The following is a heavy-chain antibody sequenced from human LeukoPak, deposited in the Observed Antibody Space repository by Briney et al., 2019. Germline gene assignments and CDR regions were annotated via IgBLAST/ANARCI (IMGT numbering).Heavy chain of an antibody. CDR2: IYSGGST. V-gene: IGHV3-66*01. CDR3: ARDGGAHYYYGMDV. CDR1: GFTVSSNY. Sequence: GGSLRLSCAASGFTVSSNYMSWVRQAPGKGLEWVSVIYSGGSTYYADSVKGRFTISRDNSKNTLYLQMNSLRAEDTAVYYCARDGGAHYYYGMDVWGQGTTVTVSS. J-gene: IGHJ6*02. D-gene: IGHD3-16*01.